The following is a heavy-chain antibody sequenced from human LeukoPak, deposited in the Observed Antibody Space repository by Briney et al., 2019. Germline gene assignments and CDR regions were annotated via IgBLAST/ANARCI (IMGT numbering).Heavy chain of an antibody. V-gene: IGHV3-53*01. CDR2: IYSGGST. Sequence: PGGSLRLSCAASGFTDSSNYMSWVRQAPGKGLEWVSVIYSGGSTYYADSVKGRFTISRDNSKNTLYLQMNSLRAEDTAVYYCATTVTRGYYYYGMDVWDQGTTVTVSS. J-gene: IGHJ6*02. CDR3: ATTVTRGYYYYGMDV. CDR1: GFTDSSNY. D-gene: IGHD4-17*01.